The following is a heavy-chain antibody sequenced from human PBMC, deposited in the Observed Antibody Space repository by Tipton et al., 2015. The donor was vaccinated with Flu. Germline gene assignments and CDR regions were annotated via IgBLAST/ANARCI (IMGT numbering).Heavy chain of an antibody. CDR1: GFTFSSYW. CDR3: ARDHRYFDWFPDY. Sequence: SLRLSCAASGFTFSSYWMSWVRQAPGKGLEWVANIKQDGSEKYYVDSVKGRFTTSRDNAKNSLYLQMNSLRAEDTAVYYCARDHRYFDWFPDYWGQGTLVTVSS. D-gene: IGHD3-9*01. J-gene: IGHJ4*02. V-gene: IGHV3-7*01. CDR2: IKQDGSEK.